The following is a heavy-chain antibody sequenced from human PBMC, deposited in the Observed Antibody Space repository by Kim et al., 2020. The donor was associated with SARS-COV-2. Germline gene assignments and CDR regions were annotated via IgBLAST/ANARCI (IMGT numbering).Heavy chain of an antibody. CDR2: IYYSGST. Sequence: SETLSLTCTVSGGSISSSSYYWGWIRQPPGKGLEWIGSIYYSGSTYYNPSLKSRVTISVDTSKTQFSLKLSSVTAADTAVYYCARQPTPSSWYENWFDPWGQGTLVTVSS. CDR3: ARQPTPSSWYENWFDP. V-gene: IGHV4-39*01. J-gene: IGHJ5*02. CDR1: GGSISSSSYY. D-gene: IGHD6-13*01.